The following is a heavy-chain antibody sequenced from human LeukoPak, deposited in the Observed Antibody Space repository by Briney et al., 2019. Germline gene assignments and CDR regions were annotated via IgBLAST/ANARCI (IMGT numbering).Heavy chain of an antibody. J-gene: IGHJ5*02. Sequence: ETLSLTCAVYGGSFSGYYWSWIRQPPGKGLEWIGEINHSGSTNYNPSLKSRVTISVDTSKNQFSLKLSSVTAADTAVYYCASRLWFGERRFDPWGQGTLVTVSS. V-gene: IGHV4-34*01. D-gene: IGHD3-10*01. CDR1: GGSFSGYY. CDR3: ASRLWFGERRFDP. CDR2: INHSGST.